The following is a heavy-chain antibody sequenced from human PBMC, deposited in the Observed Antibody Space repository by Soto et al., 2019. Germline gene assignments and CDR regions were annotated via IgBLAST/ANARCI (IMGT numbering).Heavy chain of an antibody. Sequence: AAVKVACKASGYTFTSYAMHWARQAPGQRLEWMGWINAGNGNTNYAQKLQGRVTMTTDTSTSTAYMELRSLRSDDTAVYYCARGRRDYYDSSGYFIFDYWGQGTLVTVSS. CDR1: GYTFTSYA. V-gene: IGHV1-3*01. J-gene: IGHJ4*02. CDR3: ARGRRDYYDSSGYFIFDY. D-gene: IGHD3-22*01. CDR2: INAGNGNT.